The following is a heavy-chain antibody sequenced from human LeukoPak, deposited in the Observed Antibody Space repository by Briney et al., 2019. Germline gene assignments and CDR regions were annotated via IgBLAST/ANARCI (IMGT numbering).Heavy chain of an antibody. CDR1: GFTFSSYE. V-gene: IGHV3-23*01. Sequence: GGSLRLSCAASGFTFSSYEMNWVRQAPGKGLEWVSVISGAGFSTYYADSMKGRFTISRDNSKNTLYLQMNSLRAEDTAVYYCAKSGQWLVGGSYFDYWGQGTLVTVSS. CDR2: ISGAGFST. CDR3: AKSGQWLVGGSYFDY. J-gene: IGHJ4*02. D-gene: IGHD6-19*01.